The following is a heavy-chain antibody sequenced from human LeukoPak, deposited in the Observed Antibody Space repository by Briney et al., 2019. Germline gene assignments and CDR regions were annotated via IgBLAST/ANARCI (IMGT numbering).Heavy chain of an antibody. Sequence: GGSLRLSCAASGFTVSSNYMNWVRQAPGRGLEWVSVIYAGGSAYYADSVKDRFTISRDNSKNTLYLQMNSLRAEDTAVYYCAREPAVAGTMNYYYYGMDVWGQGTTVTVSS. V-gene: IGHV3-53*01. CDR2: IYAGGSA. CDR1: GFTVSSNY. D-gene: IGHD6-19*01. J-gene: IGHJ6*02. CDR3: AREPAVAGTMNYYYYGMDV.